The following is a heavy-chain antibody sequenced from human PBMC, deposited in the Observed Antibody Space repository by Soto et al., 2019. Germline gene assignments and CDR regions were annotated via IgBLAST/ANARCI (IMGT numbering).Heavy chain of an antibody. V-gene: IGHV1-69*13. CDR1: GCTFSSYA. Sequence: SVKVSCKASGCTFSSYAISWVRQAPGQGLEWMGGIIPIFGTANYAQKFQGRVTITADESTSTAYMELSSLRSEDTAVYYCAREIHIVATWYGMDVWGQGTTVTVSS. J-gene: IGHJ6*02. CDR3: AREIHIVATWYGMDV. D-gene: IGHD5-12*01. CDR2: IIPIFGTA.